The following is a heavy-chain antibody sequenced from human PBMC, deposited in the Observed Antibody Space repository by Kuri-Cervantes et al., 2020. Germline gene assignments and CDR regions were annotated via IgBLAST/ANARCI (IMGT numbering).Heavy chain of an antibody. D-gene: IGHD3-10*01. CDR3: ARGSYYGSGSYFDLDY. CDR1: GGSISSYY. Sequence: SETLSLTCTVSGGSISSYYWSWIRPPPGKGLEWIGYIYYSGSTNYNPSLKSRVTISVDTSKNQFSLKLSSVTAADTAVYYCARGSYYGSGSYFDLDYWGQGTLVTVSS. CDR2: IYYSGST. V-gene: IGHV4-59*01. J-gene: IGHJ4*02.